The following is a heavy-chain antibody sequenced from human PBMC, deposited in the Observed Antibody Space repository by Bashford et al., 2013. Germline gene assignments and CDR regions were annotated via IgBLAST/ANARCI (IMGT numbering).Heavy chain of an antibody. D-gene: IGHD6-6*01. V-gene: IGHV4-61*02. Sequence: SETLSLTCTVSGGSISSGSYYWSWIRQPAGKGLEWIGRISTSGSTNYNPSLKSRVTISVDTSKNQFSLKLSSVTAADTAVYYCARHVWQLEHYFDYWGQGTLVTVSS. CDR1: GGSISSGSYY. CDR3: ARHVWQLEHYFDY. J-gene: IGHJ4*02. CDR2: ISTSGST.